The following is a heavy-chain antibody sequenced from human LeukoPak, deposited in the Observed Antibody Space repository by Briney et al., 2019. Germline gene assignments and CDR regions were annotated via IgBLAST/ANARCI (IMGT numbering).Heavy chain of an antibody. CDR1: GFTFSSYA. CDR3: AKDGLSITASPRFLDY. Sequence: GGSLRLSCAASGFTFSSYAMSWVRQAPGKGLEWVSGISGSGTVTYYADSVKGRFAISRDNSKNTLYLQINSLRAEDTAIYYCAKDGLSITASPRFLDYWGQGTLVTVSS. CDR2: ISGSGTVT. J-gene: IGHJ4*02. D-gene: IGHD2-21*02. V-gene: IGHV3-23*01.